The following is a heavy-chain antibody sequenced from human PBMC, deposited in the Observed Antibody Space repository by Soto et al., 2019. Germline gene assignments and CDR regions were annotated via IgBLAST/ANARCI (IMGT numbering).Heavy chain of an antibody. CDR1: GFTFSSYS. Sequence: EVQLVESGGGLVQPGGSLRLSCAASGFTFSSYSMNWVRQAPGKGLEWVSYISSSSSTIYYADSVKGRFTISRDNAKTSLYLQMNSLREEDTAVYYCARSWEQWLVTDYYGMDVWGQGTTVTVSS. V-gene: IGHV3-48*02. J-gene: IGHJ6*02. D-gene: IGHD6-19*01. CDR2: ISSSSSTI. CDR3: ARSWEQWLVTDYYGMDV.